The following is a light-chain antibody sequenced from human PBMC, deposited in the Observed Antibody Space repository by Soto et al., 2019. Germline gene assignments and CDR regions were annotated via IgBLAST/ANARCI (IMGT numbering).Light chain of an antibody. CDR1: QSISSW. CDR2: KAS. CDR3: QQYNSYWGT. J-gene: IGKJ1*01. V-gene: IGKV1-5*03. Sequence: DIQMTQSPSTLSASVGDRVTITCRASQSISSWLAWYQQKPGKAPKLLIYKASSLESGVPSRFSGSGSGAEFTLTISSLQPDDFATYYCQQYNSYWGTCGQGTMVDIK.